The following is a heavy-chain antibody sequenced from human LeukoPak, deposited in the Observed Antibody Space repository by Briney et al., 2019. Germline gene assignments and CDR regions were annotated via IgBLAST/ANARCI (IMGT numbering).Heavy chain of an antibody. D-gene: IGHD1-26*01. J-gene: IGHJ4*02. CDR3: ARELGELQDY. Sequence: GGSLRLSCAASGLTFSSYSMNWVRQAPGKGLEWVSSISSSSSYIYYADSVKGRFTISRDNAKNSLYLQMNSLRAEDTAVYYCARELGELQDYWGQGTLVTVSS. CDR1: GLTFSSYS. CDR2: ISSSSSYI. V-gene: IGHV3-21*01.